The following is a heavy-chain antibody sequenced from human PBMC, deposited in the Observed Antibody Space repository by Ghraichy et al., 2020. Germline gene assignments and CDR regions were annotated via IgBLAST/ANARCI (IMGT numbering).Heavy chain of an antibody. Sequence: SETLSLTCTVSGDSITSGDYYWTWIRQQPGKGLEWIGYIYHSGGTYYNPSLKSRLTISVDTSKNQFSLKLSSVTAADTAVYYCARDHAGAYYYCYGRLGPRDHGHRLL. CDR2: IYHSGGT. CDR1: GDSITSGDYY. V-gene: IGHV4-31*03. J-gene: IGHJ6*02. D-gene: IGHD2-8*02. CDR3: ARDHAGAYYYCYGR.